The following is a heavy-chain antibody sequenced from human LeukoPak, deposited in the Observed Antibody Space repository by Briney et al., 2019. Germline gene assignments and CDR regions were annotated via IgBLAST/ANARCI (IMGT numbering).Heavy chain of an antibody. V-gene: IGHV1-18*01. CDR1: GYTFTSYG. Sequence: GASVKVSCKASGYTFTSYGISWVRQAPGQGLEWMGWISAYNGNTNYAQKLQGGVTMTTDTSTSTAYMELRSLRSDDTAVYYCASGTEYQLPWGMEYYYYYGMDVWGQGTTVTVSS. CDR3: ASGTEYQLPWGMEYYYYYGMDV. D-gene: IGHD2-2*01. J-gene: IGHJ6*02. CDR2: ISAYNGNT.